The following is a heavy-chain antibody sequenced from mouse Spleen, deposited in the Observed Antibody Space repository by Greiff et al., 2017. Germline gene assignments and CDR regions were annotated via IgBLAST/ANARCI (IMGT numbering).Heavy chain of an antibody. D-gene: IGHD1-1*01. J-gene: IGHJ3*01. CDR3: TRNRGDYDGSYSSAWFAY. CDR1: GYTFTDYE. V-gene: IGHV1-15*01. CDR2: IDPETGGT. Sequence: QVQLKQSGAELVRPGASVTLSCKASGYTFTDYEMHWVKQTPVHGLEWIGAIDPETGGTAYNQKFKGKAILTADKSSSTAYMELRSLTSEDSAVYYCTRNRGDYDGSYSSAWFAYWGQGTLVTVSA.